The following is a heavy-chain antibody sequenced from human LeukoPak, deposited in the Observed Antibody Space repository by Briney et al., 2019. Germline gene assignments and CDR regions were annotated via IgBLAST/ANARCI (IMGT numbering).Heavy chain of an antibody. Sequence: GGSLRLSCAASVFTFSSYWMHWVRQAPGNGLVWVSRINSDGSSTSYADSVKGRFTISRDNAKNTLYLQMNSLRAEDTAVYYCATTGGYYGSGSYCDYWGQGTLVTVSS. CDR1: VFTFSSYW. V-gene: IGHV3-74*01. D-gene: IGHD3-10*01. CDR2: INSDGSST. J-gene: IGHJ4*02. CDR3: ATTGGYYGSGSYCDY.